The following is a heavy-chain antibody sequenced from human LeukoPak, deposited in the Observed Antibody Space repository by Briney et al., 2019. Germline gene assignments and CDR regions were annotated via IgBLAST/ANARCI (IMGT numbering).Heavy chain of an antibody. CDR2: ISSSSGYI. CDR1: GFTFSSYS. Sequence: AGGSLRLSCAASGFTFSSYSMNWVRQAPGKGLEWVSSISSSSGYIYYADSVKGRFTISRDNAKNSLYLQMNSLRAEDTAVYYCARVGSGIAAAGWYEVWYYFDYWGQGTLVTVSS. CDR3: ARVGSGIAAAGWYEVWYYFDY. J-gene: IGHJ4*02. V-gene: IGHV3-21*01. D-gene: IGHD6-13*01.